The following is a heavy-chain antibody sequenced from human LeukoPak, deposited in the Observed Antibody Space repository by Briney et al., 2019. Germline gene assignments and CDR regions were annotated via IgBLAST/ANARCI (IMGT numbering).Heavy chain of an antibody. CDR1: GGYISSYY. D-gene: IGHD3-3*01. V-gene: IGHV4-59*08. CDR2: IYYSGST. J-gene: IGHJ4*02. Sequence: SETLSLTCTVSGGYISSYYWSWIRQPPGKGLEWIGYIYYSGSTNYNPSLKSRVTISVDTSKNQFSLKLSSVTAADTAVYYCARHSLGVLRFPWYFDYWGQGTLVTVSS. CDR3: ARHSLGVLRFPWYFDY.